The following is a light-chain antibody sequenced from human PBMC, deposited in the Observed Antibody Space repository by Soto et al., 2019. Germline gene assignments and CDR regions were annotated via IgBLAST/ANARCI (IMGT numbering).Light chain of an antibody. CDR3: QQSFNPPIT. V-gene: IGKV1-39*01. Sequence: DIQMTQSPSSLSASVGDRVTITCRAGQTISGYLNWYQQKAGKAPKLLIYAASGLQSGVKSRFSSSGSGTDLTITISNLQPEDFANYYFQQSFNPPITFGQGTRLEIK. CDR1: QTISGY. J-gene: IGKJ5*01. CDR2: AAS.